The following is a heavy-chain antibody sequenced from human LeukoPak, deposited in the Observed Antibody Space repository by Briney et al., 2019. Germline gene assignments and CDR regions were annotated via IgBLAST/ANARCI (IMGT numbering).Heavy chain of an antibody. Sequence: SETLSLTCTVSGDSISSYYWSWIRQPPGKGLEWIANIYNSGSTNYNPSLKSRVSISVDTSKNQFSLKVNSVTAADTAVYCCARIKYPSVPVNFGAFDYWGQGTLVTVSS. V-gene: IGHV4-59*01. J-gene: IGHJ4*02. CDR3: ARIKYPSVPVNFGAFDY. D-gene: IGHD3-3*01. CDR2: IYNSGST. CDR1: GDSISSYY.